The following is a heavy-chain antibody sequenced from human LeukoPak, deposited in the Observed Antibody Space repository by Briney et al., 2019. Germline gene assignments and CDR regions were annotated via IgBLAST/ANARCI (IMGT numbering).Heavy chain of an antibody. D-gene: IGHD2-15*01. J-gene: IGHJ6*03. CDR1: GFTFSSYN. CDR3: ARGAAPYSLIYSYCCYMDV. Sequence: GGSLRLSCAASGFTFSSYNMSWVRQAPGKGLEWVSSISSSSSYIYYADSVKGRFTISRDNAKNSLYLQMNSLRAEDTALSYCARGAAPYSLIYSYCCYMDVWGKGKTVTVS. V-gene: IGHV3-21*01. CDR2: ISSSSSYI.